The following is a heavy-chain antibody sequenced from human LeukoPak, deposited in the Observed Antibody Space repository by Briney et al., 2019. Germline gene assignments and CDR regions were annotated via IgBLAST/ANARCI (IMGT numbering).Heavy chain of an antibody. J-gene: IGHJ4*02. V-gene: IGHV5-51*01. Sequence: GESLKISCQGSGYSFTSYWIGWVRQMPGKGLEWMGIIYPGDSDTRYSPSFQGQVTISADKSISTAYLQWSSLKASDTAMYYCARSIFGDYDSSGYQPTYYFDYWGQGTLVTVSS. CDR1: GYSFTSYW. D-gene: IGHD3-22*01. CDR2: IYPGDSDT. CDR3: ARSIFGDYDSSGYQPTYYFDY.